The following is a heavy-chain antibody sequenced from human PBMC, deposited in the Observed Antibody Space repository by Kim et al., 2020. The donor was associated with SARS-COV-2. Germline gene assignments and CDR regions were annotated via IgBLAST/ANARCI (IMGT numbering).Heavy chain of an antibody. Sequence: YADSGKGRFTISRDNAKNSLYLQMNSLRAEDTALYYCAKDIRDYYYYGMDVWGQGTTVTVSS. V-gene: IGHV3-9*01. J-gene: IGHJ6*02. CDR3: AKDIRDYYYYGMDV.